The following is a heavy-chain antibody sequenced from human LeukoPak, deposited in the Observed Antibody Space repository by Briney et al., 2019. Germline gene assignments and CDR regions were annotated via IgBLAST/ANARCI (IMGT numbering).Heavy chain of an antibody. CDR3: ARDSLGSSSVLLSDNWFDP. D-gene: IGHD6-6*01. Sequence: SETLSLTCTVSGGSISSYDWSRIRQPAGKGLEWIGRIYTSGSTNYNPSLKSRVTMSVDTSKNQFSLKLSSVTAADTAVYYCARDSLGSSSVLLSDNWFDPWGQGTLVTVSS. CDR1: GGSISSYD. CDR2: IYTSGST. V-gene: IGHV4-4*07. J-gene: IGHJ5*02.